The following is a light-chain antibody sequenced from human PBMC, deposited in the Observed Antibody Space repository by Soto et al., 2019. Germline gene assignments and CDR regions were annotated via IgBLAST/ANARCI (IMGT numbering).Light chain of an antibody. CDR2: EVS. J-gene: IGLJ1*01. CDR3: SSYTSSSTLYV. CDR1: SIDVGGYNY. Sequence: QYALTQPASVSGSPGQSITISCTGTSIDVGGYNYVSWYQQHPGKAPKLMIYEVSNRPSGVSNRFSGSKSGNTASLTISGLQAEDEADYYCSSYTSSSTLYVFGTGTKVTVL. V-gene: IGLV2-14*01.